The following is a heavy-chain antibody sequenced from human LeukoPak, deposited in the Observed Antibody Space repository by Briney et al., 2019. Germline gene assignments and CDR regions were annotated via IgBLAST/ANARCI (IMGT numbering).Heavy chain of an antibody. D-gene: IGHD3-22*01. CDR1: GGSISNHY. Sequence: PSETLSLTCTVSGGSISNHYWNWIRQPPGKGLEWIGNILHSGNTDYKPSLKSRVTISVDTSKNQCSLKLSSVTAADTAVYYCARQSISGSSLSYFDYWGQGTLVNVSS. CDR2: ILHSGNT. V-gene: IGHV4-59*11. CDR3: ARQSISGSSLSYFDY. J-gene: IGHJ4*02.